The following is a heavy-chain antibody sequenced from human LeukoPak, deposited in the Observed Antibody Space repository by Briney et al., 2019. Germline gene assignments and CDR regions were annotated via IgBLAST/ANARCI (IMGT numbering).Heavy chain of an antibody. V-gene: IGHV3-11*06. J-gene: IGHJ3*02. CDR3: ARFETAGGDAFDI. Sequence: GGSLRLSCAASGFTFSDYYMSWIRQAPGKGLEWVSYISSSSSYTNYADSVKGRFTISRDNAENSLYLQMNSLRAEDTAVYYCARFETAGGDAFDIWGQGTMVTVSS. CDR2: ISSSSSYT. CDR1: GFTFSDYY. D-gene: IGHD3-16*01.